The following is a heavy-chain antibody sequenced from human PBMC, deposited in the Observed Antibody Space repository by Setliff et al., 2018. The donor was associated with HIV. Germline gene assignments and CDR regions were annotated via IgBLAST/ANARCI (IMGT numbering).Heavy chain of an antibody. CDR1: GGSFSGYY. CDR3: ARGGSGVVGAIDY. Sequence: ETLSLTCAVYGGSFSGYYWTWIRQPQGRGLEWIGEIIHSGGTNYNRSLKSRVTISVDTSKNQFSLNLSSVTAADTAVYYCARGGSGVVGAIDYWSQGTLVTVSS. D-gene: IGHD2-15*01. J-gene: IGHJ4*02. CDR2: IIHSGGT. V-gene: IGHV4-34*01.